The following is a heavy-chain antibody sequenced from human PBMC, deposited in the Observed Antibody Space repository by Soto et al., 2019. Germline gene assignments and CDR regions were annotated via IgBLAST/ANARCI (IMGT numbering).Heavy chain of an antibody. V-gene: IGHV4-30-4*01. CDR3: ALGAKSFDS. CDR1: GGSISSGNYY. D-gene: IGHD1-26*01. Sequence: PSETLSLTCTVSGGSISSGNYYWSWIRQPPGKGLEWIGFISYSGSTHYSTSLKSRLTISVDTSKSQFSLNLSFVTAADTAVYFCALGAKSFDSWGQGTLVTVSS. CDR2: ISYSGST. J-gene: IGHJ5*01.